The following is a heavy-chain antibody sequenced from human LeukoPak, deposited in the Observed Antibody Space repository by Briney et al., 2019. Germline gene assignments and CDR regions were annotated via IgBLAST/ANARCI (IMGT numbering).Heavy chain of an antibody. CDR3: ARGSRGAFDI. Sequence: SETLSLTCAAYGGSFSGYYWSWIRQPPGKGLEWIGEINHSGSTNYNPSLKSRVTISVDTSKNQFSLKLSSVTAADTAVYYCARGSRGAFDIWGQGTMVTVSS. D-gene: IGHD2-2*01. V-gene: IGHV4-34*01. J-gene: IGHJ3*02. CDR2: INHSGST. CDR1: GGSFSGYY.